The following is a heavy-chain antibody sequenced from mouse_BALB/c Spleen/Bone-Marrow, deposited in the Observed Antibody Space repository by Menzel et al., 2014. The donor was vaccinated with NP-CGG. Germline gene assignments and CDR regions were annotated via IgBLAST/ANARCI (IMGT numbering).Heavy chain of an antibody. D-gene: IGHD2-14*01. CDR1: GYTFTNYW. V-gene: IGHV1-63*02. CDR3: AREVRRYFDV. CDR2: IYPGGGYT. Sequence: VQLQQSGAELVRPGTSVKISCKASGYTFTNYWLGWVKQRPGHGLEWIGDIYPGGGYTNYNEKFKGKATLTADTSSSTAYMQLSSLTSEDPAVHFCAREVRRYFDVWGAGTTVTVSS. J-gene: IGHJ1*01.